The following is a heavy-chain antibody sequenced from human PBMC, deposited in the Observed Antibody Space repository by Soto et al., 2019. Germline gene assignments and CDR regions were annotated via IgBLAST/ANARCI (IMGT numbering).Heavy chain of an antibody. CDR2: FFIGGNT. CDR1: GGTSISSTYY. D-gene: IGHD3-10*01. J-gene: IGHJ4*02. CDR3: ARRHGLDIDAYY. Sequence: SETHSLTSTVSGGTSISSTYYWGWMRKPPGKGLEWIASFFIGGNTYYNPSLKSRVTISVDTSKNQFSLKLSSVTAADTVVYFCARRHGLDIDAYYWGQGILVTVSS. V-gene: IGHV4-39*01.